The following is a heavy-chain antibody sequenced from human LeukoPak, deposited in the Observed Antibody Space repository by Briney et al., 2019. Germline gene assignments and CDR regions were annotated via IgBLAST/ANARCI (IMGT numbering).Heavy chain of an antibody. Sequence: PGRSLRPSCPAPGGPFDDYAMHWVRQPQGKGLEWVSGISWNSGSIGYADSVKGRFTISRDNAKNSLYLQMNSLRAEDTALYYCAKAVPTNALDIWGQGTGVTVSS. D-gene: IGHD3-10*01. J-gene: IGHJ3*02. CDR3: AKAVPTNALDI. CDR1: GGPFDDYA. CDR2: ISWNSGSI. V-gene: IGHV3-9*01.